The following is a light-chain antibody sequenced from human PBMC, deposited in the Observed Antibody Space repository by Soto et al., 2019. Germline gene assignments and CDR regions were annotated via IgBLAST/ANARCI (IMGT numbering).Light chain of an antibody. CDR3: GSYTSSSTLYV. Sequence: QSALTQPASVSGSPGQSITISCTGTSSDVGDFNYVSWYQQHPGKAPKLIIYDVSSRPSGVSNRFSGSKSGNTAALTISGLQAEDEADYYCGSYTSSSTLYVFGGGTRSPS. V-gene: IGLV2-14*03. J-gene: IGLJ1*01. CDR2: DVS. CDR1: SSDVGDFNY.